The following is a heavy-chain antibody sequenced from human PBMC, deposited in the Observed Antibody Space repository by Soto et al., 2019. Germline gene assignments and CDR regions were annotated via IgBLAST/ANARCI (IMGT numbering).Heavy chain of an antibody. D-gene: IGHD3-10*01. Sequence: QLQLQESGPGLVKPSETLSLTCTVSGGSISSSSYYWGWIRQPPGKGLEWIGSIYYSGSTYYNPSLKSRVTISVDTSKNQFSLKLSSVTAADTAVYYCARHHLVRGYNWFDPWGQGTLVTVSS. CDR2: IYYSGST. CDR3: ARHHLVRGYNWFDP. CDR1: GGSISSSSYY. J-gene: IGHJ5*02. V-gene: IGHV4-39*01.